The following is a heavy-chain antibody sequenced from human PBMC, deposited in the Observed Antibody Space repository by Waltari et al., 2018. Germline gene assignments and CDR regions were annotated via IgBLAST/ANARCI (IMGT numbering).Heavy chain of an antibody. J-gene: IGHJ6*04. CDR2: IIPIFGTA. D-gene: IGHD2-2*01. Sequence: QVQLVQSGAEVKKPGSSVKVSCKASGGTFSSYAISWVRQAPGQGLEWMGGIIPIFGTANYAQRFQVRVTSPADESTSTAYMELSSLRSEDTAVYYCARVGAYCSSTSCPLIVWGKGTTVTVSS. CDR3: ARVGAYCSSTSCPLIV. CDR1: GGTFSSYA. V-gene: IGHV1-69*12.